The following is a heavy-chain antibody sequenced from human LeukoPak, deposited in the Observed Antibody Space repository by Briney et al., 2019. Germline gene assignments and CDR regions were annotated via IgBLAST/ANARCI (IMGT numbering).Heavy chain of an antibody. V-gene: IGHV1-18*01. CDR3: ARVFPNSGWYPVDY. D-gene: IGHD6-19*01. CDR1: GYTFTGYG. CDR2: ISAYNGNT. J-gene: IGHJ4*02. Sequence: ASVKVSCKASGYTFTGYGINWVRQAPGQGLEWMGWISAYNGNTNYAQKLQGRVTMTTDTSTSTAYMELRSLRSDDTAVYYCARVFPNSGWYPVDYWGQGTLVTVSS.